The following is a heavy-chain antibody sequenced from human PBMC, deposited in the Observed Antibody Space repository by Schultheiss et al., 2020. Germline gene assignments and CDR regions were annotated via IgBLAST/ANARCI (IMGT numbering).Heavy chain of an antibody. CDR1: GGSISSSSYY. CDR3: ASPWGYVDY. Sequence: SETLSLTCTVSGGSISSSSYYWGWIRQPPGKGLEWIGSIYYSGSTYYNPSLKSRVTISVDTSKNQFSLKLSSVTAADTAVYYCASPWGYVDYWGQGTLVTVSS. V-gene: IGHV4-39*01. CDR2: IYYSGST. J-gene: IGHJ4*02. D-gene: IGHD7-27*01.